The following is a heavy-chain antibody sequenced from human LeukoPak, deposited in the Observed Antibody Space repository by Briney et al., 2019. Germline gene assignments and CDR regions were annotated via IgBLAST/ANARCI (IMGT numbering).Heavy chain of an antibody. V-gene: IGHV3-11*01. CDR3: ARMRSSWYFDH. CDR1: GFTFSDYF. CDR2: ISNSGGTI. Sequence: GGSLRLSCAASGFTFSDYFMTWSRRAPGKGLEWVSNISNSGGTIYYSDSVKGRFTISRDNAKNLLYLEMDSLRAGDTAVYYCARMRSSWYFDHWGQGSLVTVSS. J-gene: IGHJ4*02. D-gene: IGHD6-13*01.